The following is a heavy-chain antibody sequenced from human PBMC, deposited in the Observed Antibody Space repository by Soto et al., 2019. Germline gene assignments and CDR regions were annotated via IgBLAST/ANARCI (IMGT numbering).Heavy chain of an antibody. CDR1: GFTFSSYA. D-gene: IGHD5-18*01. V-gene: IGHV3-30-3*01. J-gene: IGHJ2*01. CDR3: ARDPLWGTAMVLWYFDL. Sequence: GGSLRLSCATSGFTFSSYAMHWVRQAPGKGLEWVAVISYDGSNKYYADSVKGRFTISRDNSKNTLYLQMNSLRAEDTAVYYCARDPLWGTAMVLWYFDLWGRGTLVTVSS. CDR2: ISYDGSNK.